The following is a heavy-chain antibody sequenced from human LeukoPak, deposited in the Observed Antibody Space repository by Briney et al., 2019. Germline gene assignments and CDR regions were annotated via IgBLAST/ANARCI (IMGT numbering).Heavy chain of an antibody. CDR3: AKDGGREWDDSSGHYLVDRQYYGMDV. CDR2: ISGSGGST. Sequence: GGSLRLSCAASGFTFSSYAMSWVRQAPGKGLEWVSAISGSGGSTYYADSVKGRFTISRDSSKNTLYLQMNSLRAEDTAVYYCAKDGGREWDDSSGHYLVDRQYYGMDVWGQGTTVTVSS. V-gene: IGHV3-23*01. D-gene: IGHD3-22*01. CDR1: GFTFSSYA. J-gene: IGHJ6*02.